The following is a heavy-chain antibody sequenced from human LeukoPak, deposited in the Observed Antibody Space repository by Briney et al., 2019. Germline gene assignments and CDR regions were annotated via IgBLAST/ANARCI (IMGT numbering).Heavy chain of an antibody. V-gene: IGHV3-66*01. CDR3: GSSPYVWGIDH. CDR2: IYSGGTI. Sequence: GGSLRLSCAVSGFIVSTKYMSWVRQAPGKGLEWVSVIYSGGTIYYADSVKGRFTISRDNSKNTLHLQMKSLRADDTAVYYCGSSPYVWGIDHWGQGTPVTVSS. D-gene: IGHD3-16*01. CDR1: GFIVSTKY. J-gene: IGHJ4*02.